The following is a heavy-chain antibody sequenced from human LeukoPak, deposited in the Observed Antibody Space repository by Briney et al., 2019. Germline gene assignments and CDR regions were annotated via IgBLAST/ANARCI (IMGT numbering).Heavy chain of an antibody. V-gene: IGHV4-31*03. D-gene: IGHD6-13*01. CDR3: ARGRSSPRY. CDR2: IYYSGST. J-gene: IGHJ4*02. CDR1: GDSVSSGGYY. Sequence: SQTLSLTCTVSGDSVSSGGYYWIWIRQHPGKGLEWIGYIYYSGSTYYNPSLKSRVIISVDTSKNQFSLKLNSVTAADTAVYYCARGRSSPRYWGQGTLVTVSS.